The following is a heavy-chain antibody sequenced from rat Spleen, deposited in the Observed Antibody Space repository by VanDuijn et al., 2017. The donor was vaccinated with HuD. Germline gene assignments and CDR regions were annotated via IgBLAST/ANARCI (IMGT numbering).Heavy chain of an antibody. Sequence: EVQLQESGPGLVRPSQSLSLTGSVTDYSITSNYWGWIRKFPGNKMEWMGYISYSGSTSYNPSLRSRISITRDTSKNQFFLQLHSVTTEDTATYYCARGRYTTAPVDYWGQGVMVTVSS. CDR3: ARGRYTTAPVDY. CDR1: DYSITSNY. CDR2: ISYSGST. D-gene: IGHD1-6*01. V-gene: IGHV3-1*01. J-gene: IGHJ2*01.